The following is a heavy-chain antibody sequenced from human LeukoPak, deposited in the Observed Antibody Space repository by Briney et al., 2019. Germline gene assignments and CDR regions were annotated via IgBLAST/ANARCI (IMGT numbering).Heavy chain of an antibody. J-gene: IGHJ4*02. Sequence: SETLSLTCSVSGGSISRSSYYWGWIRQPPGKGLEWIGSIYYSGSTYYNPSLKSRVTISVDTSKNQFSLKLSSVTAAVTAVYYCASGPRPFDYWGQGTLVTVSS. CDR3: ASGPRPFDY. CDR2: IYYSGST. CDR1: GGSISRSSYY. V-gene: IGHV4-39*01.